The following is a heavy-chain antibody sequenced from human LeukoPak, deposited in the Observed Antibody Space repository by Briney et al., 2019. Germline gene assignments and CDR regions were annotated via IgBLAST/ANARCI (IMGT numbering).Heavy chain of an antibody. J-gene: IGHJ4*02. V-gene: IGHV3-48*02. CDR2: ISSSSTTI. D-gene: IGHD2-21*02. CDR1: GFTFSSYS. Sequence: PGGSLRLSCAASGFTFSSYSLNWVRQAPGKGLEWVSYISSSSTTIYYADSVKGRFTISRDNAKNSLYLQMNSLRDEDTAVYYCARGNCGGDCYAFDYWSQGTLVTVSS. CDR3: ARGNCGGDCYAFDY.